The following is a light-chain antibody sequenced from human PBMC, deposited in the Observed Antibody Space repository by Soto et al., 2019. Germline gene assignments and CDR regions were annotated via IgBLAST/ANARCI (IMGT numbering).Light chain of an antibody. CDR2: DNH. Sequence: QSVLTQPPSVSAAPGQKVTISCSGSASNIGSNSLSWYRQFPGSSPMLVIYDNHKRPSGISARFSASKSDTSATLVITGLRTGDEADYYCGAWDNNRSAGVFGSGAKVTVL. V-gene: IGLV1-51*01. CDR3: GAWDNNRSAGV. J-gene: IGLJ1*01. CDR1: ASNIGSNS.